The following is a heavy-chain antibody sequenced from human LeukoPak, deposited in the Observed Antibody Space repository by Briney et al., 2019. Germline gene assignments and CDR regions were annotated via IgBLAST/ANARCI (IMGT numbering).Heavy chain of an antibody. D-gene: IGHD3-22*01. Sequence: PSGTLSLTCTVSGGSISSYYWSWIRQPAGKGLEWIGRIYTSGSTNYNPSLKSRVTMSVDTSKNQFSLKLSSVTAADTAVYYCAREPSYDTNPTSINFDYWGQGTLVTVSS. CDR1: GGSISSYY. CDR3: AREPSYDTNPTSINFDY. CDR2: IYTSGST. J-gene: IGHJ4*02. V-gene: IGHV4-4*07.